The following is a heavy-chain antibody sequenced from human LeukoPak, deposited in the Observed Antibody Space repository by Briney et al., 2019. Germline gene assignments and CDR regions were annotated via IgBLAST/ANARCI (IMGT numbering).Heavy chain of an antibody. Sequence: GGSLRLSCAASGFTFSSYSMNWVRQAPGKGLEWVSSIGSSSSYIYYADSVKGRFTISRDNAKNSLYLQMNSLRAEDTAVYYCARDNREGMDVWGQGTTVTVSS. CDR2: IGSSSSYI. CDR3: ARDNREGMDV. V-gene: IGHV3-21*01. J-gene: IGHJ6*02. D-gene: IGHD1-14*01. CDR1: GFTFSSYS.